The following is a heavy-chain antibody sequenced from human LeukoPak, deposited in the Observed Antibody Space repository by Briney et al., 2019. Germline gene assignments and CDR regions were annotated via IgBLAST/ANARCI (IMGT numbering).Heavy chain of an antibody. CDR1: GGSLSSYY. CDR2: IYYSGST. V-gene: IGHV4-59*01. D-gene: IGHD3-3*01. Sequence: PSETLSLTCAVYGGSLSSYYWSWIRQPPGKGLEWIGYIYYSGSTNYNPSLKSRVTISVDTSKNQFSLKLSSVTAADTAVYYCAREARYDPYFDPWGQGTLVTVSS. CDR3: AREARYDPYFDP. J-gene: IGHJ5*02.